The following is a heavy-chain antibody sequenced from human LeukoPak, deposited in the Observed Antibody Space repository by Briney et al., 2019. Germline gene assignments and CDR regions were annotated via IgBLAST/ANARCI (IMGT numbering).Heavy chain of an antibody. CDR1: GFTLSSYG. D-gene: IGHD6-19*01. CDR3: AKGRPYSSGWSNYFDY. J-gene: IGHJ4*02. CDR2: ISYDGSNK. Sequence: GGSLRLSCAASGFTLSSYGMNWVRQAPGKGLEWVAVISYDGSNKYYADSVKGRFTLSRDNSKNTLYLQMNSLRAEDTAVYYCAKGRPYSSGWSNYFDYWGQGTLVTVSS. V-gene: IGHV3-30*18.